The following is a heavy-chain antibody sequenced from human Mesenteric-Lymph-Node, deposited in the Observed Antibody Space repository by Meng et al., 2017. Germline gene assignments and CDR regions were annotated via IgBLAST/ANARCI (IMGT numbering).Heavy chain of an antibody. D-gene: IGHD3-10*01. Sequence: GESLKISCAASGFSFSDSWMHWVRQAPGKGLVWVSRINPDGRSSNNADSVKGRFTVSRDNAKNSLYLQMNSLRAEDTAVYYCAKDPYGSGSYYSGVDYWGQGTLVTVS. CDR1: GFSFSDSW. V-gene: IGHV3-74*01. CDR2: INPDGRSS. CDR3: AKDPYGSGSYYSGVDY. J-gene: IGHJ4*02.